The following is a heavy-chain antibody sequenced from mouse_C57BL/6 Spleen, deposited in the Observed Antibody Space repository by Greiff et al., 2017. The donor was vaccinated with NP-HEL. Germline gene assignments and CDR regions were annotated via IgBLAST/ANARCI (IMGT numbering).Heavy chain of an antibody. CDR3: ARYLEGFAY. CDR2: INPSTGGT. J-gene: IGHJ3*01. CDR1: GYSFTGYY. Sequence: VQLKESGPELVKPGASVKISCKASGYSFTGYYMNWVKQSPEKSLEWIGEINPSTGGTTYNQKFKAKATLTVDKSSSTAYMQLKSLTSEDSAVYYCARYLEGFAYWGQGTLVTVSA. D-gene: IGHD5-1*01. V-gene: IGHV1-42*01.